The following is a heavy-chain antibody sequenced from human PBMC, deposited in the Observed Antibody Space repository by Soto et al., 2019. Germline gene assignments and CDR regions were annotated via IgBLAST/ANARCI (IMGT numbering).Heavy chain of an antibody. CDR1: GGSISSSSYY. J-gene: IGHJ5*02. D-gene: IGHD3-3*01. CDR3: ARHVHDFWSGYLWWFDP. CDR2: IYYSGST. V-gene: IGHV4-39*01. Sequence: SETLSLTCTVSGGSISSSSYYWGWIRQPPGKGLEWIGSIYYSGSTYYNPPLKSRVTISVDTSKNQFSLKLSSVTAADTAVYYCARHVHDFWSGYLWWFDPWGQGTLVTVSS.